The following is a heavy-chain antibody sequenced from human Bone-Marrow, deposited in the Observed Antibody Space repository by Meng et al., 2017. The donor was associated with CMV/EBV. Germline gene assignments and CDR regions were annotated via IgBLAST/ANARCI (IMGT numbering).Heavy chain of an antibody. CDR3: AKDWDSSGWFDY. J-gene: IGHJ4*02. D-gene: IGHD6-19*01. Sequence: GESLKISCAASGFTFSNFPVYWVRQAPGKGPEWVALISYDSNVKYYADSVKGRFTISRDNSKNTLYLQMNSLRPEDTAVYYCAKDWDSSGWFDYWGQGTPVTVSS. V-gene: IGHV3-30*04. CDR2: ISYDSNVK. CDR1: GFTFSNFP.